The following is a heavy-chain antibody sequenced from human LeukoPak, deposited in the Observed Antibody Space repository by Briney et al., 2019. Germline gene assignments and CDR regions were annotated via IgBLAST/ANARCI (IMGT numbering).Heavy chain of an antibody. D-gene: IGHD3-10*01. CDR3: AGGRRFGELSHPTYYFDY. CDR1: GYSFTSYW. J-gene: IGHJ4*02. CDR2: IYPGDSDT. V-gene: IGHV5-51*01. Sequence: GESLKISCKGSGYSFTSYWIGWVRQMPGKGLEWMGIIYPGDSDTRYSPSFQGQVTISADKSISTAYLQWSSLKASDTAVYYCAGGRRFGELSHPTYYFDYWGQGTQVTVSS.